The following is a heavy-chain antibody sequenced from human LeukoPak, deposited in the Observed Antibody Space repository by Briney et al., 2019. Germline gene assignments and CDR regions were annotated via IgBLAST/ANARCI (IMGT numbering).Heavy chain of an antibody. D-gene: IGHD5-18*01. V-gene: IGHV5-51*01. CDR1: GYSFPNYW. CDR3: ARPKTLGGYNYEFEF. J-gene: IGHJ4*02. Sequence: PGESLKISCKGSGYSFPNYWIGWVRQMPGKGLEWIGIVYPATSDTTYSPSFQGQVTISADKSSSTAYLQWSSLKASDTAICYCARPKTLGGYNYEFEFWGQGTLVTVSS. CDR2: VYPATSDT.